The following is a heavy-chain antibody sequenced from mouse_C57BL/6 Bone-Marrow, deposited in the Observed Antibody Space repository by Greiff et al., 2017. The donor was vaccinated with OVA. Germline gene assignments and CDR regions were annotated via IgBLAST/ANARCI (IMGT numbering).Heavy chain of an antibody. CDR2: IDPENGDT. Sequence: VHVKQSGAELVRPGASVKLSCTASGFNINDDYMHWVKQRPEQGLEWIGWIDPENGDTDYASKFQGKATITADTSSNTAYLQLSSLTSEDTAVYYCTTPFAYWGQGTLVTVSA. CDR1: GFNINDDY. V-gene: IGHV14-4*01. J-gene: IGHJ3*01. CDR3: TTPFAY.